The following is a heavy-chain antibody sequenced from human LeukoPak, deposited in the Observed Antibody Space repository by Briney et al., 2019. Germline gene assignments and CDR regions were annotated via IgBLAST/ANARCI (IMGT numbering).Heavy chain of an antibody. CDR2: ISGSDGST. V-gene: IGHV3-48*02. CDR1: GFTFSNYW. CDR3: ARKKGYYDSSGYVYFDY. J-gene: IGHJ4*02. D-gene: IGHD3-22*01. Sequence: PGGSLRLSCAASGFTFSNYWMHWVRQAPGKGLVWVSAISGSDGSTYYADSVKGRFTISRDNAKNSLYLQMNSLRDEDTAVYYCARKKGYYDSSGYVYFDYWGQGTLVTVSS.